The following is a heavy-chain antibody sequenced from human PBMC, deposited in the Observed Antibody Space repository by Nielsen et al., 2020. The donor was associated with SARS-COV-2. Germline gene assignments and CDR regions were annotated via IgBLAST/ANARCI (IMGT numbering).Heavy chain of an antibody. Sequence: SVKVSCKASGGTFGNFAINWVRHAPGQGLEWMGGIIPSSGARTYAQKFQGRVTITADRSTSTAYMELSSLRSDDTAVYYCARRLGSHDGFDIWGQGTMVTVSS. CDR2: IIPSSGAR. V-gene: IGHV1-69*06. D-gene: IGHD2-2*03. CDR3: ARRLGSHDGFDI. CDR1: GGTFGNFA. J-gene: IGHJ3*02.